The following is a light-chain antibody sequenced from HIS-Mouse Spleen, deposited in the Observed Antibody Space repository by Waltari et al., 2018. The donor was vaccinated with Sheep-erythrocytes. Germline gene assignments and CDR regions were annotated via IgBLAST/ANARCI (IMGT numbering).Light chain of an antibody. Sequence: QSTLTQPRSVSGSPGQSVTISCTGTSSDVGGYNYVPWYQQHPGKAPKLRIYDVSKGPSGVPDRFSGSQSGNTASLTISGLQAEDEADYYCCSYAGSYTGVFGGGTKLTVL. J-gene: IGLJ3*02. CDR2: DVS. V-gene: IGLV2-11*01. CDR1: SSDVGGYNY. CDR3: CSYAGSYTGV.